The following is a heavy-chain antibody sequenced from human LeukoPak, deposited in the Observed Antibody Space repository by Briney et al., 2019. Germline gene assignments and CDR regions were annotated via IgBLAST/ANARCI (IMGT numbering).Heavy chain of an antibody. CDR3: AKAQGPIAVAGTAEA. D-gene: IGHD6-19*01. CDR2: ISGSGGST. Sequence: GGSLRLSCAASGFTFNTYAMSWVRQAPGKGLEWVSAISGSGGSTYYADSVKGRFTISRDNSKNTLYLQMNSLRAEDTAVYYCAKAQGPIAVAGTAEAWGQGTLVTVSS. CDR1: GFTFNTYA. J-gene: IGHJ5*02. V-gene: IGHV3-23*01.